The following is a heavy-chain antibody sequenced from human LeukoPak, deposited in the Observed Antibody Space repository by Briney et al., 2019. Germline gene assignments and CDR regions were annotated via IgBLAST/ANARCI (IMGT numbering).Heavy chain of an antibody. D-gene: IGHD2-15*01. J-gene: IGHJ6*03. CDR2: ISGSGGST. Sequence: SGGSLRLSCAVSGFSVRSYWMSWVRQAPGKGLEWVSAISGSGGSTYYADSVKGRFTISRDNSKNTLYLQMNSLRAEDTAVYYCAKDRRVIVVVVAALPGYMDVWGKGTTVTVSS. CDR3: AKDRRVIVVVVAALPGYMDV. V-gene: IGHV3-23*01. CDR1: GFSVRSYW.